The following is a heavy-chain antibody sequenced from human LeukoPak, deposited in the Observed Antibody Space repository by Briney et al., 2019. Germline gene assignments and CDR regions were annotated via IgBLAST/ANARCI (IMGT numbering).Heavy chain of an antibody. CDR3: AREGGSSTPLGY. V-gene: IGHV4-61*02. D-gene: IGHD6-6*01. J-gene: IGHJ4*02. CDR1: GGSISSGSYY. CDR2: IYTSGST. Sequence: SQTLSLTCTVSGGSISSGSYYWSWIRQPAGKGLKWIGRIYTSGSTNYNPSLRSRVTISVDPSKHQFSLKLSSVTAADPGVYYCAREGGSSTPLGYWGQGTLVTVSS.